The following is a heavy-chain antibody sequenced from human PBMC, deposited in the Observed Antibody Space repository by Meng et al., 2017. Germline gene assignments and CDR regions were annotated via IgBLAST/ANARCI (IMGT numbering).Heavy chain of an antibody. Sequence: GESLRLSCAASGFTFSSYAMHWVRQAPGKGLEWVAVISYDGSNKYYADSVKGRFTISRDNSKNTLYLQMNSLRAEDTAVYYCARVQSNLDYWGQGTLVTVSS. J-gene: IGHJ4*02. V-gene: IGHV3-30*04. CDR1: GFTFSSYA. CDR3: ARVQSNLDY. D-gene: IGHD5-24*01. CDR2: ISYDGSNK.